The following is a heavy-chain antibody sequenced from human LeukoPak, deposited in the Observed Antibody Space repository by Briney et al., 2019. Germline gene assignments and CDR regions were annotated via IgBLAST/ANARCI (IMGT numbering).Heavy chain of an antibody. V-gene: IGHV3-21*01. CDR1: GFAFSNYA. CDR2: ISSSTSYI. CDR3: ARGGNRMKEF. D-gene: IGHD1-14*01. J-gene: IGHJ4*02. Sequence: GGSLRLSCAASGFAFSNYAMNWVRQAPGKGLEWVSSISSSTSYIYYADSVRGRFTISRDNGKNSLFLQMNSLRAEDTAVYFCARGGNRMKEFWGQGTLVTVSS.